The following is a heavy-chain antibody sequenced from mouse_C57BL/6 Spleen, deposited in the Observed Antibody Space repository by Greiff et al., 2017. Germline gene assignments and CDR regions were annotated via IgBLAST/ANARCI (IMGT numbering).Heavy chain of an antibody. CDR3: ARRNSNPLAMDY. CDR2: IWSGGGT. Sequence: QVQLKQSGPGLVQPSQSLSITCTVSGFSLTSYGVHWVRQSPGKGLEWLGVIWSGGGTDYNAAFISRLSISKDNSKSQVFFKMNSLQADDTAIYYCARRNSNPLAMDYWGQGTSVTVSS. CDR1: GFSLTSYG. V-gene: IGHV2-2*01. J-gene: IGHJ4*01. D-gene: IGHD2-5*01.